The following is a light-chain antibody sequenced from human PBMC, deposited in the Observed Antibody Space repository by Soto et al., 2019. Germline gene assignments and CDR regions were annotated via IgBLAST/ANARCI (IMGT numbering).Light chain of an antibody. CDR2: SNN. CDR1: RPNIGSNY. CDR3: AAWDDSLNAYV. J-gene: IGLJ1*01. Sequence: QSALTQLPSTSGTPGQRVSISCSGSRPNIGSNYVHWYQQLPGTAPKLLIYSNNQRPSGVPDRFSGSKSGTSASLAISGLRSDDEADYCCAAWDDSLNAYVFGTGTKLTVL. V-gene: IGLV1-47*02.